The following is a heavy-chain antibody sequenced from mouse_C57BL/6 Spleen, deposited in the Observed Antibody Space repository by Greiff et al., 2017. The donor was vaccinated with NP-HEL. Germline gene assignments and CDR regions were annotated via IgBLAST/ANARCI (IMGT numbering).Heavy chain of an antibody. Sequence: QVQLKESGPELVKPGASVKISCKASGYAFSSSWMNWVKQRPGKGLEWIGRIYPGDGDTNYNGKFKGKATLTADKSSSTAYMQLSSLTSEDSAVYFCALITTVVARGFAYWGKGTLVTVSA. J-gene: IGHJ3*01. CDR1: GYAFSSSW. CDR3: ALITTVVARGFAY. V-gene: IGHV1-82*01. CDR2: IYPGDGDT. D-gene: IGHD1-1*01.